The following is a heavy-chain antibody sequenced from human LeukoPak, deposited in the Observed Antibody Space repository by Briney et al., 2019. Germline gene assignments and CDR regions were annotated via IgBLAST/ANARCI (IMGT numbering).Heavy chain of an antibody. CDR3: ARGGPAALGPVDL. CDR2: IFYSGST. D-gene: IGHD6-25*01. J-gene: IGHJ2*01. CDR1: GGSISGYY. Sequence: PSETLSLTCTVSGGSISGYYWSWIRQPPGKGLECIGYIFYSGSTNYNPSFKSRVTISIDTSKNQFSLKLSAVTAADTAVYYCARGGPAALGPVDLWGRGTLVSVSS. V-gene: IGHV4-59*01.